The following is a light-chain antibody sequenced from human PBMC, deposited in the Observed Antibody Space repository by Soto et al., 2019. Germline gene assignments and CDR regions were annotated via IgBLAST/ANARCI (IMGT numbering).Light chain of an antibody. J-gene: IGKJ5*01. V-gene: IGKV1-33*01. CDR3: QQYYGLPPIT. CDR1: QNITNN. CDR2: HAS. Sequence: DIQITQSPSSLSASIGDRVTITCQSSQNITNNLSWYQQKPGKAPNLLIYHASKLAKGVTSRFSGSGSGTDFSFIITSLQREDLATYYCQQYYGLPPITLGQGTRLEIK.